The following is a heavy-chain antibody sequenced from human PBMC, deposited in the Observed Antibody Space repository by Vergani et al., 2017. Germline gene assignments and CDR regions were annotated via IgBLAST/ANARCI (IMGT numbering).Heavy chain of an antibody. CDR3: VRVERSGHYRFDP. Sequence: QVQLQESGPGLVKPSETLSLTCTVSGGSVSSGSYYWSWIRQPAGKGLEWIGYIYYSGSTNYNPSLKSRVTISVDTSKNQFSLKLSSVTAADTAVYYCVRVERSGHYRFDPWGQGTLVTVSS. CDR1: GGSVSSGSYY. CDR2: IYYSGST. D-gene: IGHD3-3*01. J-gene: IGHJ5*02. V-gene: IGHV4-61*10.